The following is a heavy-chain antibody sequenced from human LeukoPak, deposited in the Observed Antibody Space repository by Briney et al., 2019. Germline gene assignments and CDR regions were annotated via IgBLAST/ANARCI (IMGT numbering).Heavy chain of an antibody. J-gene: IGHJ4*02. V-gene: IGHV3-74*01. D-gene: IGHD1-14*01. CDR3: SRGYIGPDY. CDR2: ISSDGSST. CDR1: GFTLSSYW. Sequence: GSLRLSCAASGFTLSSYWMHWVRQAPGKGLLWVSRISSDGSSTTYADSVKGRFTISRDNAKNTLYLQMNSLRAEDTAVYYCSRGYIGPDYWGQGNLVTVSS.